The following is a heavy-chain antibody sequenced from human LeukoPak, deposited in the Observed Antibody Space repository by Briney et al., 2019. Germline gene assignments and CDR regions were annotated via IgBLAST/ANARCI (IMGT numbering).Heavy chain of an antibody. CDR1: GGSFSGYY. CDR3: ARGDYDFWSASMDY. V-gene: IGHV4-34*01. Sequence: SETLSLTCAVYGGSFSGYYWSWIRQPPGKGLEWIGEINHSGSTNYNPSLKSRVTISVDTSKNQFSLKLSSVTAADMAVYYCARGDYDFWSASMDYWGQGILVTVSS. CDR2: INHSGST. D-gene: IGHD3-3*01. J-gene: IGHJ4*02.